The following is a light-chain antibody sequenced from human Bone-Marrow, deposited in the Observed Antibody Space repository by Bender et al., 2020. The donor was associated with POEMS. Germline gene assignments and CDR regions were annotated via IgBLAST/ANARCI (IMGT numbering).Light chain of an antibody. CDR3: AAWDHSLSAYV. Sequence: QSVVTQPPSLSEAPRQRVTISCSGSSSNIGAGYDVHWYQHVQGTAPRLLIYGNYNRPSGVPGRFSASKSGTSASLAISGLRSEDEADYYCAAWDHSLSAYVFGTGTKVTVL. CDR2: GNY. J-gene: IGLJ1*01. V-gene: IGLV1-50*01. CDR1: SSNIGAGYD.